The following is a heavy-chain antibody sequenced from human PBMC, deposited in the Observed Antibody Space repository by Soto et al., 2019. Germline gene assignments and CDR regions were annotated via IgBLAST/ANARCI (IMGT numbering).Heavy chain of an antibody. J-gene: IGHJ4*02. CDR2: ISYDGSNK. Sequence: QVQLVESGGGVVQPGRSLRLSCAASGFTFSSYAMHWVRQAPGKGLEWVAVISYDGSNKYYADSVKGRFTISRDNSKNTLYLQMNSLRGEDTAVYYCARDGGYSYGNGGFDYWGQGTLVTVSS. CDR1: GFTFSSYA. CDR3: ARDGGYSYGNGGFDY. D-gene: IGHD5-18*01. V-gene: IGHV3-30-3*01.